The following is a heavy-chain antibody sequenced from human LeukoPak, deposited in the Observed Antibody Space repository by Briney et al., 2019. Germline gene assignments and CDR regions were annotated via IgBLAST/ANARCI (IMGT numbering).Heavy chain of an antibody. CDR1: GFTFTDYE. D-gene: IGHD1-26*01. CDR3: ARQMRRGRGSYFYFDY. V-gene: IGHV3-48*03. J-gene: IGHJ4*02. Sequence: GGSLRLSCAVSGFTFTDYEMNWVRQAPGKGLEWVSYISNSGSTTFFAYSVKGRFTISRDNGKNSLYLQMNSLRAEDTAVYYCARQMRRGRGSYFYFDYWGQGTLVTVSS. CDR2: ISNSGSTT.